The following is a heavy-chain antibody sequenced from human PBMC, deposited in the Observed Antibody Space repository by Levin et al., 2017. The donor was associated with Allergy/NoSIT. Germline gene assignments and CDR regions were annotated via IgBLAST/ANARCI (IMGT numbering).Heavy chain of an antibody. J-gene: IGHJ4*02. CDR3: AKNLADGGSFDY. CDR2: ISGSGDRT. V-gene: IGHV3-23*01. Sequence: GGSLRLSCAASGFTFSSYALGWVRQAPGKGLEWVSSISGSGDRTFYADSVKGRFTISRENSKTTLLLQVNSLRAEDTAVYYCAKNLADGGSFDYWGQGTLVTVSS. CDR1: GFTFSSYA. D-gene: IGHD4-23*01.